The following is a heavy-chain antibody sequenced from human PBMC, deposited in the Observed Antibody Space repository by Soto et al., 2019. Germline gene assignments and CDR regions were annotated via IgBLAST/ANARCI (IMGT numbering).Heavy chain of an antibody. V-gene: IGHV4-34*01. CDR3: ARDTSNYCISTSCYWTWFDP. CDR1: GGSFGGYY. J-gene: IGHJ5*02. Sequence: PSETLSLTCAVYGGSFGGYYWTWIRQPPGTGLEWIGEINHSGSTNYNPSLKSRVTISVDTSKNQFSLKLTSVTAADTAVYYCARDTSNYCISTSCYWTWFDPWGQGTLVTVSS. D-gene: IGHD2-2*01. CDR2: INHSGST.